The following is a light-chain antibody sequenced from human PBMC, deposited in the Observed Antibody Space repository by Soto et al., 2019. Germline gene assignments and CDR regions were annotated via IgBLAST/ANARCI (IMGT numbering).Light chain of an antibody. CDR2: GAS. Sequence: EIVLTQSPGTLSLSPGERATLSCRASQSVSSSYLALYQQKPGQAPRLLIYGASSRATGIPDRFSGSGSGTDFTLTISRLEPEDFAVYYCQQYGSSPRTFGQGTKV. CDR1: QSVSSSY. V-gene: IGKV3-20*01. J-gene: IGKJ1*01. CDR3: QQYGSSPRT.